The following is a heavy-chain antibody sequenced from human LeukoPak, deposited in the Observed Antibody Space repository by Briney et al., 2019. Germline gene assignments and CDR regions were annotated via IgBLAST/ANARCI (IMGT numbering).Heavy chain of an antibody. Sequence: ASVKVSCKASGYTFTSYYMHWVRQAPGQGLEWMGLINPTGGSTSYAQQFQGRISMSRDTSTSSVYMAMSSLTSEDTALYYCARESTAFDYWGQGTLVTVSS. CDR2: INPTGGST. CDR3: ARESTAFDY. J-gene: IGHJ4*02. CDR1: GYTFTSYY. V-gene: IGHV1-46*01.